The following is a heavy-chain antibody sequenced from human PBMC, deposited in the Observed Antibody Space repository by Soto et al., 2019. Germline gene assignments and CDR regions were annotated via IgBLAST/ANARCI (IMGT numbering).Heavy chain of an antibody. V-gene: IGHV6-1*01. CDR1: GDSVSSKSAA. CDR3: TRALSGSYDH. D-gene: IGHD1-26*01. Sequence: SQTLSLTCAISGDSVSSKSAAWNWIRQSPSRGLAWLGRTYYRSKWSTDYSISVKTRIPINPDTSNNHFSLQLKSVTPEDTAVYYCTRALSGSYDHWGQGTLVSVSS. J-gene: IGHJ5*02. CDR2: TYYRSKWST.